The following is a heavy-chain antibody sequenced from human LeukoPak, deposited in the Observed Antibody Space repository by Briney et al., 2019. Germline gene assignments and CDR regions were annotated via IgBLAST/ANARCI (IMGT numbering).Heavy chain of an antibody. CDR1: GGSFSGYY. CDR2: INHSGST. J-gene: IGHJ4*02. CDR3: ARGPPTDYYDSSGFYYVFDY. Sequence: KASETLSLTCAVYGGSFSGYYWSWIRQPPGKGLEWIGEINHSGSTNYNPSLKSRVTISVDTSKNQFSLKLSSVTAADTAVYFCARGPPTDYYDSSGFYYVFDYWGQGTLVTVS. V-gene: IGHV4-34*01. D-gene: IGHD3-22*01.